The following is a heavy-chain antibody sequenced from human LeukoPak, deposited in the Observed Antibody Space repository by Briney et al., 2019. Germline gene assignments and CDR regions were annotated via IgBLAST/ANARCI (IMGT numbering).Heavy chain of an antibody. J-gene: IGHJ6*03. CDR2: IKSKTDGGTT. CDR3: TTDRSGTVTTGWDYYYYYMDV. Sequence: GGSLRLSCAASGFTFSNYEMSWVRQAPGKGLEWVGRIKSKTDGGTTDYAAPVKGRFTISRDDSKNTLYLQMNSLKTEDTAVYYCTTDRSGTVTTGWDYYYYYMDVWGKGTTVTISS. CDR1: GFTFSNYE. V-gene: IGHV3-15*01. D-gene: IGHD4-17*01.